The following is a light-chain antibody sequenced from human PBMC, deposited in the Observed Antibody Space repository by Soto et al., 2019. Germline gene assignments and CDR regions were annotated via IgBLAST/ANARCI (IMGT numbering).Light chain of an antibody. CDR2: DVS. CDR3: CSYAVTYYV. J-gene: IGLJ1*01. CDR1: SSDVGGYNY. V-gene: IGLV2-11*01. Sequence: QSALTQPRSVSGSPGQSVTISCTGTSSDVGGYNYVSWYQQHPGKAPKFMIYDVSNRPSGVPDRFSGSKSGNTASLTISGLQAEDEADYYCCSYAVTYYVFGTGTKVTVL.